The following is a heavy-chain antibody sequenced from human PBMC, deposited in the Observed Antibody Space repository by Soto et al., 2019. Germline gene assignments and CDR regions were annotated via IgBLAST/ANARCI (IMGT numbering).Heavy chain of an antibody. CDR2: IDWDDDK. V-gene: IGHV2-70*01. CDR3: ARMDSSGFWFDP. CDR1: GFSLSTSGMC. J-gene: IGHJ5*02. Sequence: SGPTLVNPTQTLTLTCTFSGFSLSTSGMCASWIRQPPGKALEWLALIDWDDDKYYSTSLKTRLTISKDTSKNQVVLTMTNMDPVDTATYYCARMDSSGFWFDPWGQGTLVTVSS. D-gene: IGHD6-25*01.